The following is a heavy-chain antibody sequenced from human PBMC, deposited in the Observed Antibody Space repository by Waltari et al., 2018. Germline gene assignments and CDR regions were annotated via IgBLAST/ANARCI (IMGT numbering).Heavy chain of an antibody. V-gene: IGHV1-69*08. J-gene: IGHJ4*02. CDR3: ARERGSSGWYFDY. CDR1: GGTLHSYA. D-gene: IGHD6-19*01. CDR2: IIPILGTA. Sequence: QVQRVQSGAEVKKPESPVKVSCKASGGTLHSYAISWVRQAPGQGIEWMGRIIPILGTANYEQNFQGRVTITANKSTSTAYMELSSLRSEDTAVYYCARERGSSGWYFDYWGQGTLVTVSS.